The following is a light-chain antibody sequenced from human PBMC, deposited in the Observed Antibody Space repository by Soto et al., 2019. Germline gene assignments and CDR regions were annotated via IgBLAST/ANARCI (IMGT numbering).Light chain of an antibody. V-gene: IGKV3-11*01. CDR1: QSVSSY. CDR3: QQHSNLIT. Sequence: EIVLTQSPATLSLSPGERTTLSCRASQSVSSYLAWYQQKPGQAPSLLIYDTSKRATGIPARFSGSGSGTDFTLTISSLEPEDFAIYYCQQHSNLITFGQGTRLEIK. CDR2: DTS. J-gene: IGKJ5*01.